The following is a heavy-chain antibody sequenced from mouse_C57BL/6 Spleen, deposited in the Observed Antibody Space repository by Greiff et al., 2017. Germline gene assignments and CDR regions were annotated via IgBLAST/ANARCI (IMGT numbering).Heavy chain of an antibody. CDR1: GYNFTSYW. Sequence: QVKLQQPGAELVKPGASVKLSCKASGYNFTSYWMPWVKQRPGQGLEWIGMIHPNSGSTNYNEKFKSKATLTVYKSSSTAYMQLRRLTSEDSAVYYCARQLRPLYAMDYWGQGTSVTVSS. CDR2: IHPNSGST. CDR3: ARQLRPLYAMDY. D-gene: IGHD3-2*02. J-gene: IGHJ4*01. V-gene: IGHV1-64*01.